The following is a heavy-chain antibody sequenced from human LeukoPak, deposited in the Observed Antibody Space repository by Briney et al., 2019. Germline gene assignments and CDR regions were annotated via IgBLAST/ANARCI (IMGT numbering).Heavy chain of an antibody. CDR1: GFTFSFYS. D-gene: IGHD3-10*02. Sequence: PGGSLRLSCEVSGFTFSFYSMNWVRQAPGKGLEWVSSISSSSYIYYADSVKGRFTISRDNAKNSLYLQMNSLRAEDTAVYYCAELGITMIGGVWGKGTTVTISS. CDR2: ISSSSYI. J-gene: IGHJ6*04. V-gene: IGHV3-21*01. CDR3: AELGITMIGGV.